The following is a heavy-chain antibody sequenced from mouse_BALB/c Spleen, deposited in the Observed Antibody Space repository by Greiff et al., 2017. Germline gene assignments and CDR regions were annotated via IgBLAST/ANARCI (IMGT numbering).Heavy chain of an antibody. V-gene: IGHV5-6*01. Sequence: EVMLVESGGDLVKPGGSLKLSCAASGFTFSSYGMSWVRQTPDKRLEWVATISSGGSYTYYPDSVKGRFTISRDNAKNTLYLQMSSLKSEDTAMYYCARVAHFDVWGAGTTVTVSS. CDR2: ISSGGSYT. CDR3: ARVAHFDV. J-gene: IGHJ1*01. CDR1: GFTFSSYG.